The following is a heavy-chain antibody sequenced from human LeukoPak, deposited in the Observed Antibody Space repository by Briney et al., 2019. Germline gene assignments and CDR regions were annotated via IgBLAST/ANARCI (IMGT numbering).Heavy chain of an antibody. Sequence: SETLSLTCAVYGGSFSGYYWSWIRQPPGKGLEWIGEINHSGSTNYNPSLKSRVTISVDMSKNQFSLKLSSVTAADTAVYYCARLRRVGTTPFDYWGQGTLVTVSS. CDR2: INHSGST. D-gene: IGHD1-26*01. CDR1: GGSFSGYY. CDR3: ARLRRVGTTPFDY. J-gene: IGHJ4*02. V-gene: IGHV4-34*01.